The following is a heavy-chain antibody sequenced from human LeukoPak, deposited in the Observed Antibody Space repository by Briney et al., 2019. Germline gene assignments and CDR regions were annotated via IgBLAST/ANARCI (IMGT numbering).Heavy chain of an antibody. J-gene: IGHJ4*02. Sequence: TLSLTCTVSGGSISSGDYYWSWIRQPPGKGLEWIGYIYYSGSTYYNPSFKSRVTISVDTSKNQFSLKLSSVTAADTAVYYCAREAAARLAFIGYWGQGTLVTVSS. CDR2: IYYSGST. D-gene: IGHD6-6*01. CDR3: AREAAARLAFIGY. CDR1: GGSISSGDYY. V-gene: IGHV4-30-4*08.